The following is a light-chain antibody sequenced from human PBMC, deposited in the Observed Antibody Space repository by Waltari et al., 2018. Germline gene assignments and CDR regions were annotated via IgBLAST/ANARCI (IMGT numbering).Light chain of an antibody. V-gene: IGKV1-5*03. CDR2: KAS. CDR1: QSISSL. Sequence: DIQMTQSPSTLSASVGDRVTITCRASQSISSLLAWYQQKPGNAPKLLIYKASSLESGVPSRFSGSGSGTEFTLTISSLQPDDFATYYCQQYNTYPLTFGGGTKEEIK. CDR3: QQYNTYPLT. J-gene: IGKJ4*01.